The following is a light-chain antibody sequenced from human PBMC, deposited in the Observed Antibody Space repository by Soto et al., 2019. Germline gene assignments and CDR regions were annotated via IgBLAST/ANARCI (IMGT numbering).Light chain of an antibody. CDR1: QGINNF. CDR3: QQYGSSPYT. Sequence: DIQMTQSPSSLSASVGDRVTITCRASQGINNFLAWYQQRPGQVPKLLIYGASTLHSGVPSRFSGSGSGTDFTLTISRLEPEDFAVYYCQQYGSSPYTFGQGTKLEIK. CDR2: GAS. V-gene: IGKV1-27*01. J-gene: IGKJ2*01.